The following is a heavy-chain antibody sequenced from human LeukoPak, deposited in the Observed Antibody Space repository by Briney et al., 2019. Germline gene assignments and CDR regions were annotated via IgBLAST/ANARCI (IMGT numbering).Heavy chain of an antibody. Sequence: GRSLRLSCAASGFIFSSHGMHWVRQAPGKGLEWVAVIWYDGSNKCYADSVKGRFTISRDNSKNTLYLQMNSLRSEDTAVYYCARDVREDYGDGIDYWGQGTLVTVSS. CDR1: GFIFSSHG. CDR3: ARDVREDYGDGIDY. D-gene: IGHD4-17*01. J-gene: IGHJ4*02. V-gene: IGHV3-33*01. CDR2: IWYDGSNK.